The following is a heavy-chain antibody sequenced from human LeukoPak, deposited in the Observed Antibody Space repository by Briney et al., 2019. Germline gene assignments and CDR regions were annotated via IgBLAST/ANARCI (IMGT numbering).Heavy chain of an antibody. CDR1: GGSISSYY. CDR2: IYTSGTT. D-gene: IGHD1-1*01. J-gene: IGHJ5*02. Sequence: SETLSLTCTVSGGSISSYYWSWIRQPAGKGPELIGRIYTSGTTNYNPSLKSRVTMSVDTSKNQFSLKLSSVTAADTAVYYCARAPTGTGGWNWFDPWGQGTLVTVSS. V-gene: IGHV4-4*07. CDR3: ARAPTGTGGWNWFDP.